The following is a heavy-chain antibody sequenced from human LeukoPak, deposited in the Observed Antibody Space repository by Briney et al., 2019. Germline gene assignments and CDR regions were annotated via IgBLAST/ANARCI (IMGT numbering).Heavy chain of an antibody. J-gene: IGHJ4*02. CDR3: ARVRVDIVVVVAVDY. D-gene: IGHD2-15*01. CDR2: ISAYNGNT. Sequence: AASVKVSCKASGYTFTSYGISWVRQAPGQGLEWMGWISAYNGNTNYAQKLQGRVTMTTDTSTSTAYMELRSLRSDDTAVYYCARVRVDIVVVVAVDYWGQGTLVTVSS. V-gene: IGHV1-18*01. CDR1: GYTFTSYG.